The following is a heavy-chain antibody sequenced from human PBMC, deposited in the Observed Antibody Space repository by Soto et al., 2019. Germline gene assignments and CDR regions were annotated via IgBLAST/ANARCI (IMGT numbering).Heavy chain of an antibody. J-gene: IGHJ4*02. V-gene: IGHV1-8*01. CDR1: GYTFTSYN. Sequence: QVQLVQSGAEVKKPGASVKVSCKASGYTFTSYNINWVRQATGQGLEWMGWMNPNSGNTGYAQKFQGRVTMTRVTSISKAYRELRSLRSEDTAVYYCAGPWNKQWSQGTLVTVSS. CDR3: AGPWNKQ. D-gene: IGHD1-1*01. CDR2: MNPNSGNT.